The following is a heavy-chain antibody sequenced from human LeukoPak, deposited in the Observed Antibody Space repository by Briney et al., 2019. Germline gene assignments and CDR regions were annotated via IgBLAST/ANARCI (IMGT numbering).Heavy chain of an antibody. CDR3: ARVGYCTGVTCYTSGWFDP. CDR1: GYAFTSYG. V-gene: IGHV1-18*01. Sequence: ASVKVSCKASGYAFTSYGISWVRQAPGQGLEWMGWISAYNGDTQYAQKFQGRVTMTTDTSTTTAYMELTSLRSDDTAMYYCARVGYCTGVTCYTSGWFDPWGQGALVTVSS. J-gene: IGHJ5*02. CDR2: ISAYNGDT. D-gene: IGHD2-8*02.